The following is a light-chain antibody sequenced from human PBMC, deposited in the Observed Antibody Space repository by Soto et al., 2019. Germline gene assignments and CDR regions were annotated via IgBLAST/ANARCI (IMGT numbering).Light chain of an antibody. J-gene: IGKJ1*01. V-gene: IGKV3-20*01. CDR3: QQYGSSTWT. CDR1: QSVTNNY. CDR2: GAS. Sequence: EIVLTQSPGTLSLSPGERATLSCRSSQSVTNNYLAWFQQKPGQAPRLLTYGASSRATGIPDRFSGSGSGTDFTLTISRLEPEDFAVYYCQQYGSSTWTFGQGTKVDI.